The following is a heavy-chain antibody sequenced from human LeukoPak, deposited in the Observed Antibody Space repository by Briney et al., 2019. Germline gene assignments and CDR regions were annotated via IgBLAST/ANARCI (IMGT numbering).Heavy chain of an antibody. CDR1: GGSISSYY. CDR2: IYYSGST. CDR3: ARDYWIGGRGGQTDANVKKGAYYYYYGMDV. J-gene: IGHJ6*04. Sequence: PSETLSLTCTVSGGSISSYYWSWIRQPPGKGLEWIGYIYYSGSTNYNPSLKSRVTISVDTSKNQFSLKLSSVTAADTAVYYCARDYWIGGRGGQTDANVKKGAYYYYYGMDVWGKGTTVTVSS. V-gene: IGHV4-59*01. D-gene: IGHD2-15*01.